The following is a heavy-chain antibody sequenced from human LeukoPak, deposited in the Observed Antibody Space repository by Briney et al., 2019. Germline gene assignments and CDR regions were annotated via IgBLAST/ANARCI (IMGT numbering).Heavy chain of an antibody. Sequence: ASVKVSCKASGYTFTSYDINWVRQATGQGLEWMGWMNPNSGSTGYAQKFQGRVTMTRNTSIGTAYMELSSLRSEDTAVYYCARVYSSGWYYHYYYYMDVWGKGTTVTVSS. V-gene: IGHV1-8*01. CDR2: MNPNSGST. CDR3: ARVYSSGWYYHYYYYMDV. J-gene: IGHJ6*03. D-gene: IGHD6-19*01. CDR1: GYTFTSYD.